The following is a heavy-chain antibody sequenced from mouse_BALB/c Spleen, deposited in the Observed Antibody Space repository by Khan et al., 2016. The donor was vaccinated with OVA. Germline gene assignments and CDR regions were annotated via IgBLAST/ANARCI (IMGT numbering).Heavy chain of an antibody. CDR1: GFNIKDTY. CDR2: IDPANGNT. Sequence: VQLQQPGAELVKPGASVKLSCTASGFNIKDTYMHWVKQRPEQGLEWIGRIDPANGNTKYDPKFQGKATITADTSSNTAYLQSSSLTSEDTAVYDCATYYYGSSRYFVYWGQGTTLTVSS. CDR3: ATYYYGSSRYFVY. J-gene: IGHJ2*01. D-gene: IGHD1-1*01. V-gene: IGHV14-3*02.